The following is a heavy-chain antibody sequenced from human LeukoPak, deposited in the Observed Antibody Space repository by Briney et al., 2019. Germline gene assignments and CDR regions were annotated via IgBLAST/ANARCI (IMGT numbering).Heavy chain of an antibody. CDR2: IYHSGST. J-gene: IGHJ4*02. Sequence: SETLSLTCAVSGGSISSSNWWSWVRQPPGKGLEGVGEIYHSGSTNYNPSLKSRVTISVDKSKNQFSLKLSSVTAADTAVYYCARDLRAYGSGSYYFDYWGQGTLVTVSS. V-gene: IGHV4-4*02. CDR3: ARDLRAYGSGSYYFDY. CDR1: GGSISSSNW. D-gene: IGHD3-10*01.